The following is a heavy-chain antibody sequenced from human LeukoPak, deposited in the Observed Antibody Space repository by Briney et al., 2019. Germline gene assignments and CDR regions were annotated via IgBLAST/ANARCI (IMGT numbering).Heavy chain of an antibody. J-gene: IGHJ4*02. V-gene: IGHV1-18*01. CDR1: GYTFTSYG. D-gene: IGHD3-3*01. Sequence: ASAKVSCKASGYTFTSYGISWVRQAPGQGLEWMGWISAYNGNTNYAQKLQGRVTMTTDTSTSTAYMELRSLRSDDTAVYYCARAHRRVLRFLEWLLSDTFDYWGQGTLVTVSS. CDR2: ISAYNGNT. CDR3: ARAHRRVLRFLEWLLSDTFDY.